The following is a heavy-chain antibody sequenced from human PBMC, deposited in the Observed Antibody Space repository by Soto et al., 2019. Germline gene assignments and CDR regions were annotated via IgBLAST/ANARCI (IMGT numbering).Heavy chain of an antibody. CDR1: GGSISSSSYY. CDR2: IYYSGST. Sequence: PSETLSLTCTVSGGSISSSSYYWGWIRQPPGKGLEWIGSIYYSGSTYYNPSLKSRVTISVDTSKNQFSLKLSSVTAADTAVYYCARGGITIFGVVTSYYYYGMDVWGQGTTVTVSS. CDR3: ARGGITIFGVVTSYYYYGMDV. V-gene: IGHV4-39*01. J-gene: IGHJ6*02. D-gene: IGHD3-3*01.